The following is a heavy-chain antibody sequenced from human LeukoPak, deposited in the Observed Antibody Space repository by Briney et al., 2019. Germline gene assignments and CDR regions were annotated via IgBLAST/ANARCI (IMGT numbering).Heavy chain of an antibody. CDR3: ARSTRALVPTADDAFDI. CDR1: GFTLSRNY. CDR2: IHSVGTT. Sequence: PGGSLRLSCAASGFTLSRNYMNWVRQAPGKGLEWVSIIHSVGTTYYSDSVKGRCTISRDYSKNTLYLQMNSLRVENTAVYYCARSTRALVPTADDAFDIWGQGTMVTVSS. J-gene: IGHJ3*02. D-gene: IGHD2-2*01. V-gene: IGHV3-66*02.